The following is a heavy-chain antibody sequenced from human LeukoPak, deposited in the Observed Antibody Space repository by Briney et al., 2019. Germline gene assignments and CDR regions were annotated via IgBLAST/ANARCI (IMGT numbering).Heavy chain of an antibody. CDR2: ISAYNGNT. Sequence: ASVKVSCKASGYTFTSYGISWVRQAPGQGLEWMGWISAYNGNTNYAQKLQGRVTMTTDTSTSTAYTELRSLRSDDTAVYYCARDLLPTYDYYDSSGYHPGTFDYWGQGTLVTVSS. CDR3: ARDLLPTYDYYDSSGYHPGTFDY. J-gene: IGHJ4*02. V-gene: IGHV1-18*01. D-gene: IGHD3-22*01. CDR1: GYTFTSYG.